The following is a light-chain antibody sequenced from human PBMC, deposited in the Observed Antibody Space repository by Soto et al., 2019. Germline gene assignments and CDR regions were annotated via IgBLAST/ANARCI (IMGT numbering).Light chain of an antibody. CDR1: QSVLYSSNNKNY. V-gene: IGKV4-1*01. Sequence: DIVMTQSPDSLAVSLGERATINCKSSQSVLYSSNNKNYLAWYQQKPGQPPKLLIYWASTRESGVPDRFSGSGSGTDFTHTISSLQAEDVAVYYCQQYDNTPQTFGQGTKVEIK. CDR3: QQYDNTPQT. CDR2: WAS. J-gene: IGKJ1*01.